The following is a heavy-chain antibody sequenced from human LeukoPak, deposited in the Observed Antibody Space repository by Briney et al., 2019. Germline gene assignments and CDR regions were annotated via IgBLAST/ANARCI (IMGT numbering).Heavy chain of an antibody. CDR3: ARGGINYDFWSGFGDY. D-gene: IGHD3-3*01. Sequence: ASVNVSCKASGYTFTGYYMHWVRQAPGQGREWMGWINPNSGGTNYAQKFQGRVTMTRDTSISTAYMELSRLRSEDTAVYYCARGGINYDFWSGFGDYWGQGTLVTVSS. CDR1: GYTFTGYY. CDR2: INPNSGGT. J-gene: IGHJ4*02. V-gene: IGHV1-2*02.